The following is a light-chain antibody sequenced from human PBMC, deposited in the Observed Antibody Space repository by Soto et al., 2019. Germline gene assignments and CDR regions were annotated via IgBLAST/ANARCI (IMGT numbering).Light chain of an antibody. CDR1: SSDVGGYNY. Sequence: QSALTQPPSASGSPGQSGTISCTGTSSDVGGYNYVSWYQQHPGKAPKLMIYEVSKRPSGVPDRFSGSRSGNTASLTVSGLQAEDEADYYCSSYAGSNNPYVFATGTKLTVL. J-gene: IGLJ1*01. V-gene: IGLV2-8*01. CDR3: SSYAGSNNPYV. CDR2: EVS.